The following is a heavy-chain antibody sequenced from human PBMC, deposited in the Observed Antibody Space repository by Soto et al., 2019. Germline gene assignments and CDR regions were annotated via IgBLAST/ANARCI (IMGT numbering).Heavy chain of an antibody. J-gene: IGHJ4*02. CDR2: ISGSGGST. CDR3: AKARYFDWFPPLFDY. CDR1: GFTFSSYA. D-gene: IGHD3-9*01. V-gene: IGHV3-23*01. Sequence: TGGSLRLSCAASGFTFSSYAMSWVRQAPGKGLEWVSAISGSGGSTYYADSVKGRFTISRDNSKNTLYLQMNSLRAEDTAVYYCAKARYFDWFPPLFDYWGQGTLVTVS.